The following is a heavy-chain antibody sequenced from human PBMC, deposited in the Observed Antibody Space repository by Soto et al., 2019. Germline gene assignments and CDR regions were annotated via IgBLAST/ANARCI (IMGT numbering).Heavy chain of an antibody. Sequence: QVQLVESGGGVVQPGRSLRLSCAASGFTFSSYGMHWVRQAPGKGLEWVAVIWYDGSNKYYADSVKGRFTISRDNSKNTRYLQMNSLRAEDTAVYYCARDRASIVVVTGIGYWGQGNLVTVSS. J-gene: IGHJ4*02. CDR1: GFTFSSYG. CDR3: ARDRASIVVVTGIGY. CDR2: IWYDGSNK. V-gene: IGHV3-33*01. D-gene: IGHD2-21*02.